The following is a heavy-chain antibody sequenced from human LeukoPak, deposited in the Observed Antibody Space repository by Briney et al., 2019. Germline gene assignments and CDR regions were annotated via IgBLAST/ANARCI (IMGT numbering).Heavy chain of an antibody. CDR2: IYTSGST. Sequence: SETLSLTCTVSGGPISSYYWSWIRQPAGKGLEWIGRIYTSGSTNYNPSLESRVTMSVHTPMNQFSLKLSSVTDADTAVYYCARAIGGFGVYHYGIDVWRQGTTVTVSS. CDR3: ARAIGGFGVYHYGIDV. J-gene: IGHJ6*02. D-gene: IGHD3-10*01. V-gene: IGHV4-4*07. CDR1: GGPISSYY.